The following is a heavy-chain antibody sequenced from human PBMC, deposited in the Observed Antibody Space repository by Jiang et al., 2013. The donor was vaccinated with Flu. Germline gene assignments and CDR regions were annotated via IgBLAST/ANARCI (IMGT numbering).Heavy chain of an antibody. CDR2: FYHTGST. J-gene: IGHJ3*02. D-gene: IGHD1-26*01. V-gene: IGHV4-38-2*01. Sequence: GPGLVKPSETLSLTCVVSNYDIRSGYFWVWIRQPPGKGLEWIGTFYHTGSTYHNPSLKSRVTISIDTSKNHFSLTLNSVTAADTAMYYCARGGSFEAFDIWARGAMVTVSS. CDR3: ARGGSFEAFDI. CDR1: NYDIRSGYF.